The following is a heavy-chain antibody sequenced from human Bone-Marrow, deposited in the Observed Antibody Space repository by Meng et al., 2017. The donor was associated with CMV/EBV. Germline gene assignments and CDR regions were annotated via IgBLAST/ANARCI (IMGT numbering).Heavy chain of an antibody. Sequence: GGSLRLSCAASGFSFSSFAMHWVRQAPGKGLEWVAVISYDGNNKYYADSVKGRFTISRDNFKNTLYLRMNSLRVEDTAVYYCAEILTGGNYGLDGWGQGTTVTVSS. V-gene: IGHV3-30-3*01. J-gene: IGHJ6*02. CDR3: AEILTGGNYGLDG. CDR2: ISYDGNNK. D-gene: IGHD7-27*01. CDR1: GFSFSSFA.